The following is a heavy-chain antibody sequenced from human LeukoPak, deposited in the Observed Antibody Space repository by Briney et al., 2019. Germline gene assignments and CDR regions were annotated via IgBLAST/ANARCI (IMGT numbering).Heavy chain of an antibody. CDR1: GYTFTGYY. D-gene: IGHD3-22*01. V-gene: IGHV1-2*02. CDR2: INPNSGGT. Sequence: ASVKVSCKASGYTFTGYYIHWVRQAPGQGLEWMGWINPNSGGTIYAQKFQGRVTMTEDTSTDTAYMELSSLRSEDTAVYYCATETLYYDSSGYYFDYWGQGTLVTVSS. J-gene: IGHJ4*02. CDR3: ATETLYYDSSGYYFDY.